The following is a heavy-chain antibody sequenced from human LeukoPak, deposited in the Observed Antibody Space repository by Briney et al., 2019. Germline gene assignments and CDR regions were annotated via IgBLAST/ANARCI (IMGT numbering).Heavy chain of an antibody. D-gene: IGHD4-17*01. CDR2: IIPIFGTA. V-gene: IGHV1-69*13. J-gene: IGHJ4*02. CDR1: GGTFSSYA. CDR3: ARGGDYGDFLDY. Sequence: SVKVSCKASGGTFSSYAISWVRQAPGQGLEWMGGIIPIFGTANYAQKFQGRVTITADESTSTAYMELSSPRSEDTAVYYCARGGDYGDFLDYWGQGTLVTVSS.